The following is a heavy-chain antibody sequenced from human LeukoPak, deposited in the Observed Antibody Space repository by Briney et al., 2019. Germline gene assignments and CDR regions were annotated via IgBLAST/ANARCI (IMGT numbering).Heavy chain of an antibody. V-gene: IGHV3-23*01. CDR3: ARWYYYETSGLYYGSFDN. J-gene: IGHJ5*02. CDR1: GFTFSSYG. Sequence: GGSLRLSCAASGFTFSSYGMSWVRQAPGKGLEWVSAISGSGGSTYYADSVKGRFTISRDNARNTLYLQMNSLGAEDTAVYYCARWYYYETSGLYYGSFDNWGQGTLVTVSS. D-gene: IGHD3-22*01. CDR2: ISGSGGST.